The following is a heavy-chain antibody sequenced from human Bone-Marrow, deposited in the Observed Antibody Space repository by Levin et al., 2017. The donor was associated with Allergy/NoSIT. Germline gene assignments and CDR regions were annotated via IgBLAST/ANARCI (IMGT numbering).Heavy chain of an antibody. CDR2: INSDGSST. V-gene: IGHV3-74*01. J-gene: IGHJ3*02. CDR1: GFTFSSYW. D-gene: IGHD1-1*01. CDR3: ASNTGRWDNWNDRAFDI. Sequence: PGGSLRLSCAASGFTFSSYWMHWVRQAPGKGLVWVSRINSDGSSTSYADSVKGRFTISRDNAKNTLYLQMNSLRAEDTAVYYCASNTGRWDNWNDRAFDIWGQGTMVTVSS.